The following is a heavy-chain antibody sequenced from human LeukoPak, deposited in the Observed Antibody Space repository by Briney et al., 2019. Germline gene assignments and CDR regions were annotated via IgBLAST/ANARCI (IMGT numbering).Heavy chain of an antibody. CDR1: GFTVSSNY. J-gene: IGHJ4*02. Sequence: GGSLRLSCAASGFTVSSNYKTWVRQAPGKGLEWVSVIYSGGSTYYADSVKGRFTISRDNSKNTLYLQMNSLRAEDTAVYYCARGTSSGYFQLYFDYWGQGTLVTVSS. D-gene: IGHD3-22*01. V-gene: IGHV3-53*01. CDR2: IYSGGST. CDR3: ARGTSSGYFQLYFDY.